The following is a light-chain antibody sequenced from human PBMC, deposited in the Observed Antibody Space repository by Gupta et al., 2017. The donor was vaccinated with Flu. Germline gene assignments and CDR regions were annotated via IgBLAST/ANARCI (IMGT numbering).Light chain of an antibody. J-gene: IGLJ1*01. CDR1: RTDVGASNR. CDR2: EVS. Sequence: QSAPTQPLPVSGSPGQSVTISCTVSRTDVGASNRVSWYQQRPGKAPTLILYEVSARPSGVPDRFSGSKSGNTASLSISGLQADDEADYYCSSHAGRGTWVFGTGTTVTVL. V-gene: IGLV2-11*01. CDR3: SSHAGRGTWV.